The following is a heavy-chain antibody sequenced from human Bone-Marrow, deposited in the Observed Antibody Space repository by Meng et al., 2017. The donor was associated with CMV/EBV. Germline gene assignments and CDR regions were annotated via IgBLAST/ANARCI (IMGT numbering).Heavy chain of an antibody. D-gene: IGHD3-16*01. CDR3: AGGVLGMDV. CDR1: AFTFSGYT. Sequence: GGSLRLSCAASAFTFSGYTMHWVRQAPGKGLEGVAVISYDGTNKYYADSVKGRFTISRDNSKNTLYLRMNSLRIEDTAVYYCAGGVLGMDVWGQGTTVTVYS. J-gene: IGHJ6*01. V-gene: IGHV3-30*04. CDR2: ISYDGTNK.